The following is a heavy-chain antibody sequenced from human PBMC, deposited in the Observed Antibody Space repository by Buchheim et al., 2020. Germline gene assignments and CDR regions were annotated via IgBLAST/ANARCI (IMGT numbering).Heavy chain of an antibody. CDR3: ARGGYQLLVDYYYYGMDV. CDR2: ISSDGSNK. Sequence: QVQLVESGGGVVQPGRSLRLSCAASGFTFSSYAMHWVRQAPGKGLEWGAVISSDGSNKYYADSVKGRFTISQDTSKITLYLQMNSLRAEDTAVYYCARGGYQLLVDYYYYGMDVWGQGTT. J-gene: IGHJ6*02. CDR1: GFTFSSYA. V-gene: IGHV3-30*04. D-gene: IGHD2-2*01.